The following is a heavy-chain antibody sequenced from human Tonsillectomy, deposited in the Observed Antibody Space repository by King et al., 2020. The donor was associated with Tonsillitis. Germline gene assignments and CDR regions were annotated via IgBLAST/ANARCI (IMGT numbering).Heavy chain of an antibody. CDR2: ISSSSNYI. Sequence: QLVQSGGGLVKPGGSLRLSCAASGFTFSSYSLNWVRQAPGKGLEWVSSISSSSNYIYYADSVRGRFTISRDNAKNSLYLQMNSLRAEDPAVYYCARAHYDILTGYSTPFDYWGQGTLVTVSS. V-gene: IGHV3-21*01. D-gene: IGHD3-9*01. CDR1: GFTFSSYS. J-gene: IGHJ4*02. CDR3: ARAHYDILTGYSTPFDY.